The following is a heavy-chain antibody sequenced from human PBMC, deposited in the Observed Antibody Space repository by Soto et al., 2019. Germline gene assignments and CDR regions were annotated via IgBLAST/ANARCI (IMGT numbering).Heavy chain of an antibody. V-gene: IGHV4-31*03. Sequence: SETLSLTCTVSGGSISSGGYYWSWIRQHPGKGLEWIGYIYYSGSTYYNPSLKSRVTISVDTSKNQFSLKLSSVTAADTAVYYCARAGYSYGYYHIGYWGQGTLVTVSS. CDR1: GGSISSGGYY. CDR3: ARAGYSYGYYHIGY. CDR2: IYYSGST. D-gene: IGHD5-18*01. J-gene: IGHJ4*02.